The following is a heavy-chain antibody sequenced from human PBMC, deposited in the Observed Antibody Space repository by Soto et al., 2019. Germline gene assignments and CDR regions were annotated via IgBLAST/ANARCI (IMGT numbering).Heavy chain of an antibody. CDR3: SSGSYYSSY. D-gene: IGHD1-26*01. J-gene: IGHJ4*02. Sequence: PGGSLRLSCTASGFSFSGSAMHWVRQASGKGLEWVGRIRSKSNKYATLYAASVKGRFTISRDDSQNTAYLQRESLKSEDTAVYYCSSGSYYSSYWGQGTLFTVSS. CDR1: GFSFSGSA. CDR2: IRSKSNKYAT. V-gene: IGHV3-73*01.